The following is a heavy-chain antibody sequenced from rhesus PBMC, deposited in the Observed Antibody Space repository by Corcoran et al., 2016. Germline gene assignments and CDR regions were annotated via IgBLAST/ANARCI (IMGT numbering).Heavy chain of an antibody. J-gene: IGHJ4*01. V-gene: IGHV4S14*01. D-gene: IGHD1-26*01. CDR2: IYGSGGSN. CDR1: GGSISGYYY. Sequence: QVQLQESGPGLVKPSETLSLTCAVSGGSISGYYYWSWIRQPPGKGLELIGSIYGSGGSNYLNPSLKSRVTLSVDTSKNQFSLKLSSGTAADTAVYYCARAVTGTNYFDYWGQGVLVTVSS. CDR3: ARAVTGTNYFDY.